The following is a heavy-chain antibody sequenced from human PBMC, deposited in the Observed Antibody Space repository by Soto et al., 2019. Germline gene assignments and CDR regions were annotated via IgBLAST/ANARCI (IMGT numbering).Heavy chain of an antibody. CDR2: ISTTSFTI. CDR1: GFSFSTYN. D-gene: IGHD2-15*01. V-gene: IGHV3-48*02. CDR3: ARDRCYDGTCYSASDS. Sequence: GGSLRLSCAASGFSFSTYNMDWVRQAPGKGPEWIAYISTTSFTIYYADSVKGRFTISRDNDRNSLYLEMNSLKDEDTAVYYCARDRCYDGTCYSASDSWGQGTLVTVSS. J-gene: IGHJ5*01.